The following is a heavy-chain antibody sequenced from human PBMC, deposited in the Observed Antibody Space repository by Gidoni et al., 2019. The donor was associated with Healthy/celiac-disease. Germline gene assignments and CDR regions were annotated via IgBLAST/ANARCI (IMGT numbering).Heavy chain of an antibody. CDR1: GGSISSYY. D-gene: IGHD3-10*01. Sequence: QVQLQESGPGLVKPSETLSLTCTVSGGSISSYYWSWIRQPPGKGLEWIGYIYYRGSTNYNPSLKSRVTISVDTSKNQFSLKLSSVTAADTAVYYCARALRGWFDPWGQGTLVTVSS. CDR3: ARALRGWFDP. V-gene: IGHV4-59*01. J-gene: IGHJ5*02. CDR2: IYYRGST.